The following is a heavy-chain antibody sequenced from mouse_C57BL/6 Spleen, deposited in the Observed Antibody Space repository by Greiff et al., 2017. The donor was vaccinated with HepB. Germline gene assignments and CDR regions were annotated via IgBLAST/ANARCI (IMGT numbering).Heavy chain of an antibody. CDR1: GFTFSSDA. CDR2: ISDGGSYT. D-gene: IGHD2-14*01. V-gene: IGHV5-4*03. CDR3: ARWVDGTTGSWFAY. J-gene: IGHJ3*01. Sequence: EVKLVESGGGLVKPGGSLKLSCAASGFTFSSDAMSWVRQTPEKRLEWVATISDGGSYTYYPDNVKGRFTISRDNAKNNLYLQMSHLKSEDTAVYYCARWVDGTTGSWFAYWGQGTLVTVSA.